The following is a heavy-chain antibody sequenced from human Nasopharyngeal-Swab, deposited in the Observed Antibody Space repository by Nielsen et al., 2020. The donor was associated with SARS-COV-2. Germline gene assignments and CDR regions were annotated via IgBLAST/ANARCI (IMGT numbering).Heavy chain of an antibody. J-gene: IGHJ2*01. Sequence: GESLKISCAASGFTFSSYAMHWVRQAPGKGLEWVAVISYDGSNKYYADSVKGRFTISRDNSKNTLYLQMNSLRAEDTAAYYCASAYGGSYWYFDLWGRGTLVTVSS. CDR3: ASAYGGSYWYFDL. D-gene: IGHD4-23*01. CDR1: GFTFSSYA. V-gene: IGHV3-30-3*01. CDR2: ISYDGSNK.